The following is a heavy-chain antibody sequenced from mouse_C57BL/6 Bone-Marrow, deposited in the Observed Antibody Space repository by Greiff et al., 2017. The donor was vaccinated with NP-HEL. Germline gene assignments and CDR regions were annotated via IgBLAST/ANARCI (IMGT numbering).Heavy chain of an antibody. CDR3: ARGYSTMDY. CDR1: GYTFTSYW. Sequence: QVQLQQPGAELVMPGASVKLSCKASGYTFTSYWMHWVTQRPGQGLEWIGEIDPSVSYTNYNQKFKGKSTLTVDTSSSTANMQLSSQTSEEYAVYYCARGYSTMDYWGQGTSVTVSS. J-gene: IGHJ4*01. CDR2: IDPSVSYT. V-gene: IGHV1-69*01.